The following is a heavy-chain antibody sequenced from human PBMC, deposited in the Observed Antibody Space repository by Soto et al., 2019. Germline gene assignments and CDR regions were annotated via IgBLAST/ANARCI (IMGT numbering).Heavy chain of an antibody. CDR2: IKQDGSEK. V-gene: IGHV3-7*01. J-gene: IGHJ4*02. CDR1: GFTFSSYW. CDR3: ARAYYDILTGYYRGYYFDY. Sequence: SLRLSCAASGFTFSSYWMSWVRQAAGKGLEWVANIKQDGSEKYYVDSVKGRFTISRDNAKNSLYLQMNSLRAEDTAVYYCARAYYDILTGYYRGYYFDYWGQGTLVTVSS. D-gene: IGHD3-9*01.